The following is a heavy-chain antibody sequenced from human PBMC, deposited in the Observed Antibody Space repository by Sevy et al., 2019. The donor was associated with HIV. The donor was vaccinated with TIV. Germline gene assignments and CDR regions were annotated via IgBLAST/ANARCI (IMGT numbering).Heavy chain of an antibody. J-gene: IGHJ5*02. Sequence: GGSLRLSCAVSGFTFSDFWMTWVRQSPGKGLEWVAYINQDERHINLLDSVRGRFTISRDNDKNSLYLQMDGLRAEYSAIFYWARDPDWGALDRWGQGTLVTVSS. CDR2: INQDERHI. CDR3: ARDPDWGALDR. D-gene: IGHD7-27*01. V-gene: IGHV3-7*01. CDR1: GFTFSDFW.